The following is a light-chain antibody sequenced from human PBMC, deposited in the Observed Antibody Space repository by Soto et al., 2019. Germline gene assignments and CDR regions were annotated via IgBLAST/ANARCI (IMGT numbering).Light chain of an antibody. J-gene: IGKJ1*01. CDR1: QNISSY. V-gene: IGKV3-11*01. CDR2: DVS. Sequence: IVLTQSPVTLSLSPWERATLSCRASQNISSYLIWYQQKPGQAPRLLMYDVSNRATGIPARFSGSGSGTEFTLTISSLQSEDFGVYYCQQYKNWPRTFGQGTKVDIK. CDR3: QQYKNWPRT.